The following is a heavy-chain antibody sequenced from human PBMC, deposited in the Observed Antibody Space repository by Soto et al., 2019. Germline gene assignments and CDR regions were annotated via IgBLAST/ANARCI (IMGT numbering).Heavy chain of an antibody. CDR2: IYYSGST. J-gene: IGHJ4*02. CDR3: AVLLWFGELTRYFDY. D-gene: IGHD3-10*01. Sequence: QVQLQESGPGLVKPSQTLSLTCTVSGGSISSGGYYWSWIRQHPGKGLEWIGYIYYSGSTYYNPSLKSRVTISVDTSKNQFALKLSSVTAADTAVYYCAVLLWFGELTRYFDYWGQGTLVTVSS. CDR1: GGSISSGGYY. V-gene: IGHV4-31*03.